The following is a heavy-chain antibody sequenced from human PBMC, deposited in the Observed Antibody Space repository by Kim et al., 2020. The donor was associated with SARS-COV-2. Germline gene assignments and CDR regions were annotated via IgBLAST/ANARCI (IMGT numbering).Heavy chain of an antibody. Sequence: GGSLRLSCAASGFTFSSYEMNWVRQAPGKGLEWVSYFSSSGSTIYYADSVKGRFTISRDNAKNSLYLQMNSLRAEDTAVYYCAREHYGSGCFDYWGQGTLVTVSS. J-gene: IGHJ4*02. D-gene: IGHD3-10*01. CDR1: GFTFSSYE. CDR2: FSSSGSTI. CDR3: AREHYGSGCFDY. V-gene: IGHV3-48*03.